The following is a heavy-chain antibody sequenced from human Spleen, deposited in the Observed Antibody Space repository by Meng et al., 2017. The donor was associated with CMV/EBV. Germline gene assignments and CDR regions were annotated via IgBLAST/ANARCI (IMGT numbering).Heavy chain of an antibody. CDR2: ISAYNGNK. Sequence: ASVKVSCKASGYTFTSYGISWVRQAPGQGLEWMGWISAYNGNKHFAQKFQGRVTLATDTVTRTAHMELRSLRSDDTAVYYCARDGRTTGASADYWGQGTLVTVSS. J-gene: IGHJ4*02. V-gene: IGHV1-18*04. CDR1: GYTFTSYG. CDR3: ARDGRTTGASADY. D-gene: IGHD1-1*01.